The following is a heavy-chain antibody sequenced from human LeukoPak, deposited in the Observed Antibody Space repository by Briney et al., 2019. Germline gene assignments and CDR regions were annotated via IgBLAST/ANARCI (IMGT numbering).Heavy chain of an antibody. CDR3: ARVLTTIQLWSRGVYYFDY. CDR1: GFTFSSYA. CDR2: ISYDGSNK. Sequence: GGSLRLSCAASGFTFSSYAMHWVRQAPGKGLEWVAAISYDGSNKYYADSVKGRFTISRDNSKNTLYLQMNSLRAEDTAVYYCARVLTTIQLWSRGVYYFDYWGQGTLVTVSS. D-gene: IGHD5-18*01. J-gene: IGHJ4*02. V-gene: IGHV3-30-3*01.